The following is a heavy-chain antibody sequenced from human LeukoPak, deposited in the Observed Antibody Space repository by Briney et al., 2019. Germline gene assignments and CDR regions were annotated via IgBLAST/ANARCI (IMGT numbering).Heavy chain of an antibody. V-gene: IGHV1-46*01. J-gene: IGHJ6*03. CDR2: INPSGGST. CDR1: GYTFTSYY. Sequence: GASVKVSCKASGYTFTSYYMHWVRQAPGEGLEWMGIINPSGGSTSYAQKFQGRVTMTRNTSISTAYMELSSLISEDTAVYYCARDADVRPSPTDDGSYYYYYMDVWGKGTTVTISS. D-gene: IGHD3-10*01. CDR3: ARDADVRPSPTDDGSYYYYYMDV.